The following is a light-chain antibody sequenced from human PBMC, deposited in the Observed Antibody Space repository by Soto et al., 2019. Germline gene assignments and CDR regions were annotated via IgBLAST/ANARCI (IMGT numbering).Light chain of an antibody. Sequence: IRMTQSPSPLSASTGDRVTITCRASQGISSYLAWYQQKQGKAPKLLIYAASTLQSGVPSRFSGSGSETEFTLTISCLQSEEFATYYCQQYYSYAGSTFGQGTRLEIK. J-gene: IGKJ5*01. CDR3: QQYYSYAGST. CDR2: AAS. CDR1: QGISSY. V-gene: IGKV1-8*01.